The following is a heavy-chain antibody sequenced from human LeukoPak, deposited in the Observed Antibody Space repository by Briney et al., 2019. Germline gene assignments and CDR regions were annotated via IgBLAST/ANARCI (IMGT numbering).Heavy chain of an antibody. Sequence: SETLSLTCTVSGGSISSGDYYWSWIRQPPGRGLEWIEYNYYSGSTYYNPSLKSRVTISVDTSKNQFSLKLSSVTAADTAVYYCARVNCSGGSCYWDGAFDIWGQGTMVTVSS. J-gene: IGHJ3*02. D-gene: IGHD2-15*01. CDR3: ARVNCSGGSCYWDGAFDI. CDR2: NYYSGST. CDR1: GGSISSGDYY. V-gene: IGHV4-30-4*08.